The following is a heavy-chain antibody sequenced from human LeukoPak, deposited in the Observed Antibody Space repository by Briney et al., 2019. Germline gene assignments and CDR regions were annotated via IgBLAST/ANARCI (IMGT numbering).Heavy chain of an antibody. D-gene: IGHD3-10*01. J-gene: IGHJ5*02. V-gene: IGHV4-61*02. CDR2: IYTSGST. CDR3: ARIGVLLWFGELARVNWFDP. Sequence: SETLSLTCTVSGGSISSGSYYWSWIRQPAGKGLEWIGRIYTSGSTNYNPSLKSRVTISVDTSKNQFSLKLSSVTAADTAVYYCARIGVLLWFGELARVNWFDPWGQGTLVTVSS. CDR1: GGSISSGSYY.